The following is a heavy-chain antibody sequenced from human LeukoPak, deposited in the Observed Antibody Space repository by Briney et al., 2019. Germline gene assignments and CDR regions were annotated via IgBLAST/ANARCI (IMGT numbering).Heavy chain of an antibody. V-gene: IGHV4-39*01. CDR2: IYYSGST. J-gene: IGHJ4*02. CDR1: GGSISSSSYY. CDR3: ARQSQWLVHFDY. D-gene: IGHD6-19*01. Sequence: SETLSLTRTVSGGSISSSSYYWGWIRQPPGKGLEWIGSIYYSGSTYYNPSLKSRVTISVDTSKNQFSLKLSPVTAADTAVYYCARQSQWLVHFDYWGQGTLVTVSS.